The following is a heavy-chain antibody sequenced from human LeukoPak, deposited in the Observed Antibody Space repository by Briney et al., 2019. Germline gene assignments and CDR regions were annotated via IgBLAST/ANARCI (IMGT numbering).Heavy chain of an antibody. D-gene: IGHD5-18*01. V-gene: IGHV3-7*01. J-gene: IGHJ5*02. CDR1: GFTISDYW. CDR3: VRDGDTDWYDP. Sequence: GGSLRLSCAASGFTISDYWMTWVRQAPGKGLEWVANIKQDGSEKTYVDSVKGRFTISRDNAKNSIFLQMNSLRVEDMAMYYCVRDGDTDWYDPWGQGTLVSVSS. CDR2: IKQDGSEK.